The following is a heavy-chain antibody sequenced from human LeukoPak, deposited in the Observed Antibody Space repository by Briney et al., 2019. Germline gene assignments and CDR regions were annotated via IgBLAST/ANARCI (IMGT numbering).Heavy chain of an antibody. CDR2: ISGSGGAR. D-gene: IGHD3-10*01. Sequence: GGSLRLSCAASGFTFTNYAMTWVRQAPGKGLEWVSSISGSGGARYYTDSVQGRLTISRHNAKNSLYLQMNSLRAEDTAVYYCARGRHGSGSFDAFHIWGQGTMVTVSS. J-gene: IGHJ3*02. V-gene: IGHV3-23*01. CDR3: ARGRHGSGSFDAFHI. CDR1: GFTFTNYA.